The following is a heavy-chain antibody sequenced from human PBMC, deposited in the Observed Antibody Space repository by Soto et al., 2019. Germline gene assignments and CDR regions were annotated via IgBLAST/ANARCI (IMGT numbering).Heavy chain of an antibody. CDR2: IFYSGSTTY. Sequence: PSETLSLTCTVSGGSISGHYWIWIRQPPGEGMEWIGYIFYSGSTTYNNNPSLKSRVTISVDTSKNQFSLRLSSVTAADTAVYYCARVGSSGWSPDYWGQGTLVTFSS. CDR1: GGSISGHY. J-gene: IGHJ4*02. V-gene: IGHV4-59*11. D-gene: IGHD6-19*01. CDR3: ARVGSSGWSPDY.